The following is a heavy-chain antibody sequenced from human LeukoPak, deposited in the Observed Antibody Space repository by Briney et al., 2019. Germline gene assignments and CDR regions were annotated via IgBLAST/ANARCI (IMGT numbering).Heavy chain of an antibody. CDR2: ISYDGSNK. V-gene: IGHV3-30-3*01. J-gene: IGHJ4*02. D-gene: IGHD6-6*01. Sequence: PGGSLRLSCAASGFTFSSYAMHWVRQAPGKGLEWVAVISYDGSNKYYADSVKGRFTISRDNSKNTLYLQMNSLRAEDTAVYYWANVQHLARPDYWGRAPL. CDR1: GFTFSSYA. CDR3: ANVQHLARPDY.